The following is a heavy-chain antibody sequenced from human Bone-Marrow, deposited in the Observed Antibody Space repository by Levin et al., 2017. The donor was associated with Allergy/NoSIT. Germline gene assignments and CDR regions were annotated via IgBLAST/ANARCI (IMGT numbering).Heavy chain of an antibody. CDR3: ARVSMTTVTIWYFDL. J-gene: IGHJ2*01. CDR2: IYYSGST. D-gene: IGHD4-17*01. CDR1: GGSIRSSY. Sequence: SQTLSLTCTVSGGSIRSSYWSWIRQPPGKGLEWIGYIYYSGSTNYNPSLKSRVTISVDTSKNQFSLKLSSVTAADTAVYYCARVSMTTVTIWYFDLWGRGTLVTVSS. V-gene: IGHV4-59*01.